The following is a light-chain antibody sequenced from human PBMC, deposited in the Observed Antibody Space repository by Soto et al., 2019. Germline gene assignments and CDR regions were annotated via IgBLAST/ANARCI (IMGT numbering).Light chain of an antibody. CDR3: QPCDNLPLP. CDR1: QDISNY. CDR2: DAS. Sequence: DIQMTQSPSSLSASVGDRVTITCQASQDISNYLNWYQQKPGKAPKLLIYDASNLETGVPSRFSGSGSGTHFTFTTSSLQPDGIAQYYCQPCDNLPLPFGGGTK. J-gene: IGKJ4*01. V-gene: IGKV1-33*01.